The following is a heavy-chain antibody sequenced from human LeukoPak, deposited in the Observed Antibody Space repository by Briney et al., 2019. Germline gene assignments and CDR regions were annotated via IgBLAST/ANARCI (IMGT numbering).Heavy chain of an antibody. J-gene: IGHJ3*01. CDR2: THYASKWYI. Sequence: SQTLSLTCAISGGSVSSNGVAWNWIRQSPSRGLEWLGRTHYASKWYIDYAVSVKSRIIINPDTSKNQFSLHLNSVTPEDSAVYYCVRGQFSAFDVWGQGTLVTVSS. CDR3: VRGQFSAFDV. CDR1: GGSVSSNGVA. V-gene: IGHV6-1*01.